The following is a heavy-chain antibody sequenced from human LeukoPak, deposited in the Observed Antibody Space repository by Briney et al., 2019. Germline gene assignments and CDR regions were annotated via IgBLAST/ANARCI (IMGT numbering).Heavy chain of an antibody. CDR3: AKYMTPDTVAAIPPFDY. V-gene: IGHV3-23*01. D-gene: IGHD5-12*01. CDR2: VTGIVGRT. Sequence: GGSLRPSCAASGFGFSSYAVSWARQGPGKGLEWVSSVTGIVGRTYYADSVDGRFTISRDNSKSTVYLQMNSLRAEDTAVYYCAKYMTPDTVAAIPPFDYWGQGTLVTVSS. CDR1: GFGFSSYA. J-gene: IGHJ4*02.